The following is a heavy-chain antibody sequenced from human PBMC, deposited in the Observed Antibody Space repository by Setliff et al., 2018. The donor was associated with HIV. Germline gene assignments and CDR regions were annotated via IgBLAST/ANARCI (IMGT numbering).Heavy chain of an antibody. V-gene: IGHV4-59*10. CDR3: ANMQWASNAWYSFDY. CDR2: FYTSGST. CDR1: GGSFSGYY. J-gene: IGHJ4*02. Sequence: PSETLSLTCAVYGGSFSGYYWSWIRQPAGKGLEWIGRFYTSGSTNYNPSLKSRVTMSVDTSKNQFSLKLSSVTAADTAVYYCANMQWASNAWYSFDYWGQGAQVTVSS. D-gene: IGHD6-19*01.